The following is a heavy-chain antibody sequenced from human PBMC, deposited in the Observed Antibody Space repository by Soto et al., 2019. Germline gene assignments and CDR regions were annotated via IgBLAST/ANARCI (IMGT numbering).Heavy chain of an antibody. V-gene: IGHV1-46*01. Sequence: QVQLVQSGAEVKKPGASVKVSCKASGYTFTGYYMHWVRQAPGQGLEWMGIINPSGGSTSYAQKFQGRVTMTRDTSTSTVYMELSSLRSEDTAVYYCARDYGDESRLNWFDPWGQGTLVTVSS. CDR1: GYTFTGYY. CDR2: INPSGGST. J-gene: IGHJ5*02. D-gene: IGHD4-17*01. CDR3: ARDYGDESRLNWFDP.